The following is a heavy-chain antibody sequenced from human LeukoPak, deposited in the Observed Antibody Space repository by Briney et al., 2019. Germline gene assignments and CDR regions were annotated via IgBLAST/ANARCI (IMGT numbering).Heavy chain of an antibody. V-gene: IGHV4-59*01. D-gene: IGHD1-1*01. Sequence: SETLSLTCTVSGGSISSYYWSWIRQPPGKGLEWVGYIYCSGSTNYNPSLKSRVTISVDTSKNQFSLKPSSVTAADTAVYYCASGTVQLEAGGWFDPWGQGTLVTVSS. J-gene: IGHJ5*02. CDR1: GGSISSYY. CDR3: ASGTVQLEAGGWFDP. CDR2: IYCSGST.